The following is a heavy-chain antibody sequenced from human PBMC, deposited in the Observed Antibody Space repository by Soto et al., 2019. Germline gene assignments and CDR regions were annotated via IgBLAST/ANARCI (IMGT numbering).Heavy chain of an antibody. V-gene: IGHV3-7*03. D-gene: IGHD3-3*01. CDR2: IKQDGSEK. CDR1: GFTFSSYW. J-gene: IGHJ6*02. Sequence: RSRRLSCAASGFTFSSYWMSGVRQAPGKGLEWVANIKQDGSEKYYVDSVKGRFTISRDKAKNSLYLQMNSLRAEDTAVYYCARPHYDFWSGYPFYYYYGMDVWGQGTTVTVSS. CDR3: ARPHYDFWSGYPFYYYYGMDV.